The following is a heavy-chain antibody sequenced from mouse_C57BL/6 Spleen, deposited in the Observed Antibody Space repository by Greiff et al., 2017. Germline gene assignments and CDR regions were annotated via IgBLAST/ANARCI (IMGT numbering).Heavy chain of an antibody. V-gene: IGHV3-6*01. D-gene: IGHD1-1*01. CDR3: ASNYGSSPFAY. Sequence: VQLKQSGPGLVKPSQSLSLTCSVTGYSITSGYYWNWIRQFPGNKLEWMGYISYDGSNNYNPSLKNRISITRDTSKNQFFLKLNSVTTEDTATYYCASNYGSSPFAYWGQGTLVTVSA. CDR1: GYSITSGYY. J-gene: IGHJ3*01. CDR2: ISYDGSN.